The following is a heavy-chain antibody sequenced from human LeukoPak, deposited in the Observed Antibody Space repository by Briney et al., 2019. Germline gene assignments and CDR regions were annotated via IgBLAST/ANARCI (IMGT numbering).Heavy chain of an antibody. J-gene: IGHJ5*02. V-gene: IGHV3-23*01. CDR2: VTNNGGAT. CDR3: ARDNSDTVKGECSGACYWWFDP. Sequence: PGGSLRLSCEASGFTFSSYAMSWVRQAPVRGLEWVAIVTNNGGATYYADSVKGRFTISRDNSKNTLYLQMHSLRVEDTAVYYCARDNSDTVKGECSGACYWWFDPWGQGTLVTVSS. D-gene: IGHD6-19*01. CDR1: GFTFSSYA.